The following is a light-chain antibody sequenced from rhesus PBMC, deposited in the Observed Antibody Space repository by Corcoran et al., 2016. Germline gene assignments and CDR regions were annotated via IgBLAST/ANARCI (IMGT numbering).Light chain of an antibody. CDR2: GGS. Sequence: DIVMTQTPLSLPVTPGEPASISCRSSQSLLHTDGYTYLDWYLQKPGQSPQLLIYGGSNSASGVPDRFSGRGSGTDFTLKISKVEAEDVGVYYCMQHKALPLTFGGGTKVEIK. V-gene: IGKV2-61*01. CDR3: MQHKALPLT. J-gene: IGKJ4*01. CDR1: QSLLHTDGYTY.